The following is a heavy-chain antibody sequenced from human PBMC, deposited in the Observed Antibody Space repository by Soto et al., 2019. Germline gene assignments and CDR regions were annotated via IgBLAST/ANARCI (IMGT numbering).Heavy chain of an antibody. D-gene: IGHD1-26*01. CDR2: ISAYNGNT. J-gene: IGHJ5*02. CDR1: GYTFTIYG. V-gene: IGHV1-18*01. CDR3: ARGLVGATEVRWFDP. Sequence: GASVKVSCKASGYTFTIYGISWVRQAPGQGLEWMGWISAYNGNTNYAQKLQGRVTMTTDTSTSTAYMELRSLRSDDTAVYYCARGLVGATEVRWFDPWGQGTLVTVSS.